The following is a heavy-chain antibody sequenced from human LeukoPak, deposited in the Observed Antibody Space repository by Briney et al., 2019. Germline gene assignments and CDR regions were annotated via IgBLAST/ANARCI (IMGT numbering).Heavy chain of an antibody. CDR1: GFPFSSYG. V-gene: IGHV3-30*18. D-gene: IGHD6-6*01. CDR2: ISYDGSNK. CDR3: AKDPGSSSGYFDY. J-gene: IGHJ4*02. Sequence: GGSLPLSCAASGFPFSSYGMHWVRQAPGKGLEWVAVISYDGSNKYYADSVKGRFTISRDNSKNTLYLQMNSLRAEDTAVYYCAKDPGSSSGYFDYWGQGTLVTVSS.